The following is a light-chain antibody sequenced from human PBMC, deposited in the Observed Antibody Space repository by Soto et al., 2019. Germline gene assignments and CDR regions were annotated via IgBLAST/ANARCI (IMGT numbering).Light chain of an antibody. J-gene: IGKJ1*01. CDR3: QQYGSSPQT. CDR1: QSVSSSY. V-gene: IGKV3-20*01. Sequence: DNVLTRSPGTLSLYPGERATLSCRASQSVSSSYLAWYQQKPGQAPRLLIYGASSRATGIPDRFSGSGSGTDFTLTISRLEPEDFAVYYCQQYGSSPQTFGQGTKVDIK. CDR2: GAS.